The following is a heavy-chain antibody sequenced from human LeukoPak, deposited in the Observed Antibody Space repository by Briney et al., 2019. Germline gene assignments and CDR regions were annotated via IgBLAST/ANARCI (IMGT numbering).Heavy chain of an antibody. CDR1: GYTFTSYY. D-gene: IGHD6-13*01. CDR2: INPSGGST. Sequence: ASVKVSCKASGYTFTSYYMHWVRQAPGQGLEWMGIINPSGGSTSYAQKFQGRVTMTRDMSTSTVYMALSSLRSEDTAVYYCARDRSGSSTSRYSSSWLFDYWGQGTLVTVYS. V-gene: IGHV1-46*01. J-gene: IGHJ4*02. CDR3: ARDRSGSSTSRYSSSWLFDY.